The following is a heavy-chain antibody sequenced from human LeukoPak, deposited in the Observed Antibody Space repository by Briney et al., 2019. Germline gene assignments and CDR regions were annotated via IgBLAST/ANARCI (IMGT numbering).Heavy chain of an antibody. CDR3: AKRRRDNAPTIDY. V-gene: IGHV3-23*01. Sequence: PGGSVRLSCAASGVTFNNYAMTWVRQAPGKGLEWVSSISSSGRSTYSADSAKGRFTISRDNSKNTLYLQMNSLRVEDTAVYYCAKRRRDNAPTIDYWGQGTLVTVSS. CDR2: ISSSGRST. D-gene: IGHD5-24*01. CDR1: GVTFNNYA. J-gene: IGHJ4*02.